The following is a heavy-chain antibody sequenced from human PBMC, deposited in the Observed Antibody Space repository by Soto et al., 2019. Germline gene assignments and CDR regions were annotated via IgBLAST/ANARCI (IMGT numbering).Heavy chain of an antibody. Sequence: NPGGSLRLSCAASGFTFSSYSMNWVRQAPGKGLEWVSSISSSSSYIYYADSVKGRFTISRDNAKNSLYLQMNSLRAEDTAVYYCARSREIAAAGKSHDYWGQGTLVTVSS. D-gene: IGHD6-13*01. V-gene: IGHV3-21*01. CDR3: ARSREIAAAGKSHDY. CDR1: GFTFSSYS. J-gene: IGHJ4*02. CDR2: ISSSSSYI.